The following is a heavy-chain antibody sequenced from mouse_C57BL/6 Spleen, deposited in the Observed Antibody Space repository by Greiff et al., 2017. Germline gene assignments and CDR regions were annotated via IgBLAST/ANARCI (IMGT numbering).Heavy chain of an antibody. CDR3: ARLNSNGFFAY. V-gene: IGHV1-52*01. CDR1: GYTFTSYW. J-gene: IGHJ3*01. D-gene: IGHD2-5*01. CDR2: IDPSDSET. Sequence: LQQPGAELVRPGSSVKLSCKASGYTFTSYWMHWVKQRPIQGLEWIGNIDPSDSETHYNQKFKDKATLTVDKSSSTAYMQLSSLTSEDSAVYYCARLNSNGFFAYWGQGTLVTVSA.